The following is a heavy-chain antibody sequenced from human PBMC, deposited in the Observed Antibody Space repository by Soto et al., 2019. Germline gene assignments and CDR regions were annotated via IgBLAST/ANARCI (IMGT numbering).Heavy chain of an antibody. CDR1: GGSVSGGSYY. V-gene: IGHV4-61*01. D-gene: IGHD2-15*01. CDR2: IYYSEST. CDR3: ALWVQYGRWCGGSCYPY. J-gene: IGHJ4*02. Sequence: TSETLSLTCTVSGGSVSGGSYYWSWIRQPPGKGLEWIGYIYYSESTNYNPSLKSRVTISVDTSKNQFSLKLSSVTAADTAVYYCALWVQYGRWCGGSCYPYWGQGTLVTVSS.